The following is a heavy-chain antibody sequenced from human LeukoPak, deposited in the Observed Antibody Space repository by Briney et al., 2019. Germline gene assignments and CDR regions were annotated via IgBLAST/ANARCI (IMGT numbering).Heavy chain of an antibody. CDR1: GGSISSGSYS. J-gene: IGHJ4*02. CDR3: ARETMVVTSDY. D-gene: IGHD4-23*01. CDR2: IYTSGST. V-gene: IGHV4-61*02. Sequence: PSQTLSLTCTVSGGSISSGSYSWSWIRQPAAKGLEWIGRIYTSGSTNYNPSLKSRVTISVDTSKNQFSLKLSSVTAADTAVYYCARETMVVTSDYWGQGTLVTVSS.